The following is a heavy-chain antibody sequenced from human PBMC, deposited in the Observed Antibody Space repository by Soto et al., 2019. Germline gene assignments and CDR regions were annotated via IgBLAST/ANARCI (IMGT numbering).Heavy chain of an antibody. CDR3: ARDDSAVTLYFDF. Sequence: SETLSLTCAVYGGSVSGYYWSWIRHPPGKGLEWIGEVDHSGTTNYNPSLKTRVSISVEKSKNQFSLKLNSVTAADTAVDYCARDDSAVTLYFDFWGQGTLVTVSS. CDR2: VDHSGTT. V-gene: IGHV4-34*01. D-gene: IGHD3-3*01. CDR1: GGSVSGYY. J-gene: IGHJ4*02.